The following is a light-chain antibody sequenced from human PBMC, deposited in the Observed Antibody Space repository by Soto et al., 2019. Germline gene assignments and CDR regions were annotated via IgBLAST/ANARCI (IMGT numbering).Light chain of an antibody. Sequence: DIVMTQSPLSLPATPGEPSSISCSSSQSLLHSNLNNYLDWYLQKPGQSPQLLTYLGSTRASGVPDRLSGSGSGKDFTMKISRVEAEDVGVYYCMQALQTPLTFGGGTKVDIK. CDR1: QSLLHSNLNNY. J-gene: IGKJ4*01. CDR2: LGS. CDR3: MQALQTPLT. V-gene: IGKV2-28*01.